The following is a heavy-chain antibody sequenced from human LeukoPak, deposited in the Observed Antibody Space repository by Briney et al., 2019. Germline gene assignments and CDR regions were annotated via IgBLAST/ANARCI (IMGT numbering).Heavy chain of an antibody. CDR3: AKRGVVIRGILVIGYHQEAKYYDF. V-gene: IGHV3-23*01. J-gene: IGHJ4*02. CDR2: ISERGGGT. CDR1: GISLSNYG. D-gene: IGHD3-10*01. Sequence: PVGSLRLSRVVSGISLSNYGMTWVRQTPGKGLEWVSYISERGGGTTYADSVKGRFTISRATSLNTVYLKMTNLRAEDTAVYFCAKRGVVIRGILVIGYHQEAKYYDFWGQGVMVTVSS.